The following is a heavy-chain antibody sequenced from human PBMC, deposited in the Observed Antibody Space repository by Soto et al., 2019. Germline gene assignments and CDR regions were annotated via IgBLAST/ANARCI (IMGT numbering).Heavy chain of an antibody. CDR1: GGSLSSSSFH. J-gene: IGHJ5*02. V-gene: IGHV4-39*01. D-gene: IGHD6-13*01. Sequence: QLQLQESGPGLVKPSETLSLTCTVSGGSLSSSSFHWGWIRQPPGKGLEWIGSIYYSGSTYYSPPLTSRVTISVDTAKNHFALKLSAVTAAYTAVYYCARRERAAGTDWWFDPWGQGTLVTVSS. CDR3: ARRERAAGTDWWFDP. CDR2: IYYSGST.